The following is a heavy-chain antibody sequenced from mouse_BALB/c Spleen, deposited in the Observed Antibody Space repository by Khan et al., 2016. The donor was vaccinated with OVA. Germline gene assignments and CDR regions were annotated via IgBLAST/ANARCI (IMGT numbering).Heavy chain of an antibody. CDR3: ERRGLRWDFDY. V-gene: IGHV1-7*01. CDR1: GYTFTNYW. D-gene: IGHD1-1*01. Sequence: QVQLKQSGPELAKPGASVTISCKASGYTFTNYWILWVKQRPGQGLEWIGYINPNTGYTKYNPNFKDQATLTPDKSSSTASMQLTTLTSEDAAVNYCERRGLRWDFDYWGQGTTLTVSS. J-gene: IGHJ2*01. CDR2: INPNTGYT.